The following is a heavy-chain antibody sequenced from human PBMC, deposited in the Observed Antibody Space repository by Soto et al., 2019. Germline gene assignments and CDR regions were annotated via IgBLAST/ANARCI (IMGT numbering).Heavy chain of an antibody. CDR3: ARDTYGGNSLNYSYYGMDV. CDR2: IYSGGST. CDR1: GFTVSSNY. Sequence: GGSLRLSCASSGFTVSSNYMSLVRQAPGKGLEWVSVIYSGGSTYYADSVKGRFTISRDNSKNTLYLQMNSLRAEDTAVYYCARDTYGGNSLNYSYYGMDVGGQGTTVTVSS. J-gene: IGHJ6*02. V-gene: IGHV3-53*01. D-gene: IGHD3-16*01.